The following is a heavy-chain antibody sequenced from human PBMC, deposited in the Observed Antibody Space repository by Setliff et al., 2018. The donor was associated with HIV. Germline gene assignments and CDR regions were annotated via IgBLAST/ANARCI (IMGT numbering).Heavy chain of an antibody. J-gene: IGHJ1*01. CDR1: GYTLTELS. CDR2: FGPEDGET. CDR3: ATDPGYSSTWYSESFQH. V-gene: IGHV1-24*01. D-gene: IGHD6-13*01. Sequence: ASVKVSCKISGYTLTELSIHWVRQAPGKGLEWMANFGPEDGETFYAQRFQGRLTMTEDTSTDTAYVELSSLRSDDTAMYYCATDPGYSSTWYSESFQHWGQGTVVTVSS.